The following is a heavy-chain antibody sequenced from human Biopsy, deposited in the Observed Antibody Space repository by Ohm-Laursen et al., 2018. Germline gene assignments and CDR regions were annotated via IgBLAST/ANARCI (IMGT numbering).Heavy chain of an antibody. CDR1: GFTLTNYS. CDR3: ATDFGYCGNNVCSSDFYYGMDV. V-gene: IGHV3-21*01. CDR2: ISSSGSFI. J-gene: IGHJ6*02. D-gene: IGHD5/OR15-5a*01. Sequence: SLRLSCAASGFTLTNYSMNWVRQAPGQGLEWVSSISSSGSFIYFADSVKGRFTISRDNARNSLYLQMNGLRVEDTAVYYCATDFGYCGNNVCSSDFYYGMDVWGQGTTVTVSS.